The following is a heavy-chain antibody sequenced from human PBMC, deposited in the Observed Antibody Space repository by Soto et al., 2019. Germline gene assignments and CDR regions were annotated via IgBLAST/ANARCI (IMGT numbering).Heavy chain of an antibody. Sequence: PGGSLRLSCAASGFTFSSYSMNWVRQAPGKGLEWVSYISSSSSTIYYADSVKGRFTISRDNAKNSLYLQMNSLRAEDTAVYYCARDASTEALDPWGQGTLVTVSS. CDR1: GFTFSSYS. J-gene: IGHJ5*02. D-gene: IGHD6-6*01. CDR2: ISSSSSTI. V-gene: IGHV3-48*01. CDR3: ARDASTEALDP.